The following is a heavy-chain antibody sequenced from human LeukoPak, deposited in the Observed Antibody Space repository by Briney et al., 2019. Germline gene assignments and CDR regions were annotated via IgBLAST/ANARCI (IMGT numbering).Heavy chain of an antibody. CDR1: GGSISSYY. Sequence: SETLSLTCTVSGGSISSYYWSWIRQPPGKGLEWIGYIYYSGSNNYNPSLKSRVTISVDTSKNQFSLKLSSVTAADTAVYYCARTGSNAGHFDYWGQGTLVTVSS. CDR2: IYYSGSN. J-gene: IGHJ4*02. D-gene: IGHD2-15*01. CDR3: ARTGSNAGHFDY. V-gene: IGHV4-59*01.